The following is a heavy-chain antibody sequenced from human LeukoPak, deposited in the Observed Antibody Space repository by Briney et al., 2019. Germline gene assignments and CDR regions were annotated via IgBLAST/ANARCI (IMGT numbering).Heavy chain of an antibody. CDR1: GGSISSSSYY. J-gene: IGHJ4*02. Sequence: PSETLSLTCTVSGGSISSSSYYWGWIRQPPGKGLEWIGSIYYSGSTYYNPSLKSRVTISVDTSKNQFSLKLSSVTAADTAVYYCARDKEVWFGELSYYFDYWGQGTLVTVSS. V-gene: IGHV4-39*07. CDR2: IYYSGST. D-gene: IGHD3-10*01. CDR3: ARDKEVWFGELSYYFDY.